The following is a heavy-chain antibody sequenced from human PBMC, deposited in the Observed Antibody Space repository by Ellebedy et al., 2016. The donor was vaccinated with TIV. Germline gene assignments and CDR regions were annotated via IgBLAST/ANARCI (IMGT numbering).Heavy chain of an antibody. V-gene: IGHV4-59*01. CDR1: GGSISSYY. J-gene: IGHJ4*02. CDR3: ARDSYDSSGYYY. CDR2: IYYSGST. D-gene: IGHD3-22*01. Sequence: SETLSLXXTVSGGSISSYYWSWIRQPPGKGLEWIGCIYYSGSTNYNPSLKSRVTISVDTSKNQFSLKLSSVTAADTAVYYCARDSYDSSGYYYWGQGTLVTVSS.